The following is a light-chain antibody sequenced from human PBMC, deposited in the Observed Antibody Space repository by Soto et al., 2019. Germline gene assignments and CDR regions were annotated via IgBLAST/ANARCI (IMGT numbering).Light chain of an antibody. CDR2: GAS. CDR3: QQYGTSPLT. CDR1: QSVSSSY. Sequence: EIVLTQSPDTLSLSPEEGATLSCRASQSVSSSYLAWYQQRPGQAPRLLIYGASSRATGIPDRFSGSGSGTDFTLTISRLEPEDFAVYCWQQYGTSPLTFGQGTRLE. V-gene: IGKV3-20*01. J-gene: IGKJ5*01.